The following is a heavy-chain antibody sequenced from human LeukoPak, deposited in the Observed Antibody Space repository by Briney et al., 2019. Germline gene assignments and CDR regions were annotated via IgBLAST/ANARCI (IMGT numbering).Heavy chain of an antibody. CDR2: LYSGGAA. D-gene: IGHD2-2*01. CDR3: ARDESSTSWDNWFDP. V-gene: IGHV3-53*01. CDR1: GFSVRDNY. J-gene: IGHJ5*02. Sequence: GGSLRLSCAVSGFSVRDNYLNWVRQTPGGGLECVSVLYSGGAAYYADSVKGRFTISRDNAKNTLYLQMNSLRAEDTAVYYCARDESSTSWDNWFDPWGQGTLVTVSS.